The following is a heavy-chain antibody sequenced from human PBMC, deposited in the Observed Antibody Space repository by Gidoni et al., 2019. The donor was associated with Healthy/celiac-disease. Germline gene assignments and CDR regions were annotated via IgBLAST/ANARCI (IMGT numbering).Heavy chain of an antibody. CDR1: GFTFSSYS. V-gene: IGHV3-21*01. Sequence: EVQLVESGGGLVKPGGSLRLSFAASGFTFSSYSMNWVRQAPGKGLEWVSSISSSSSYIYYADSVKGRFTISRDNAKNSLYLQMNSLRAEDTAVYYCARDVDLAPRYYFDYWGQGTLVTVSS. CDR3: ARDVDLAPRYYFDY. CDR2: ISSSSSYI. J-gene: IGHJ4*02.